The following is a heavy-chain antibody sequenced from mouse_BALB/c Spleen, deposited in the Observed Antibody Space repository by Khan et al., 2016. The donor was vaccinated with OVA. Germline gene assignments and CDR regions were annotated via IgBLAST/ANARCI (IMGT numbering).Heavy chain of an antibody. J-gene: IGHJ2*01. D-gene: IGHD2-1*01. Sequence: QIQLVQSGPELKKPGETVKISCKASGYSFTNYVMNWVKQAPGKGLKWMGWINTYIGEPTYSDDFKGRFAFSLETSASTAYLQINNLKNEDTATYCGERGNRDFDYWGQGTTLTVSS. V-gene: IGHV9-3-1*01. CDR3: ERGNRDFDY. CDR1: GYSFTNYV. CDR2: INTYIGEP.